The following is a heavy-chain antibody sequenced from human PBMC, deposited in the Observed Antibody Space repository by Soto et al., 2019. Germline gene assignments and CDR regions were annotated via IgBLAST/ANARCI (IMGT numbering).Heavy chain of an antibody. CDR1: GFTFA. Sequence: VRLLESGGGLVQPGGSLRLSCAASGFTFAMSWVRQAPGKGLEWVSGIGGSGGITYYADSVKGRFTISRDNSKNTLYLQMNSLRVEDTAVYYCAAGSSWYYFDYWGQGTLLTVSS. D-gene: IGHD6-13*01. CDR3: AAGSSWYYFDY. CDR2: IGGSGGIT. J-gene: IGHJ4*02. V-gene: IGHV3-23*01.